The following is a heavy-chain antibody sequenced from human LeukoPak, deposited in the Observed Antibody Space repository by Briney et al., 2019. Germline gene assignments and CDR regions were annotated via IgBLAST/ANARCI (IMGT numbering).Heavy chain of an antibody. CDR3: VRGGGCSGSPMRYGTDV. J-gene: IGHJ3*01. CDR1: GLTLSTYW. Sequence: GGSLRLSCAASGLTLSTYWMHWVRQAPGKGLEWVANIKEDGSQKYYVDSVKDRFTISRDNAKNILFLQMNSLRAEDTAVYYCVRGGGCSGSPMRYGTDVWGQGTMVTVSS. V-gene: IGHV3-7*01. CDR2: IKEDGSQK. D-gene: IGHD6-19*01.